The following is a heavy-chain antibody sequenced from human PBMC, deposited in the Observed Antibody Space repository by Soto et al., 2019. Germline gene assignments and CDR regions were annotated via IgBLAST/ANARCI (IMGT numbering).Heavy chain of an antibody. V-gene: IGHV3-11*01. Sequence: GGSLRLPCAGSGFSFSDYYMTWIRQAPGKGLEWLSYISSSGDSIYYADSVKGRFTISRDSAKNSLYLQMSSLRAEDTAVYYCARGGGYYDSAGYFEPNWFDPWGQGTLVTVSS. J-gene: IGHJ5*02. CDR3: ARGGGYYDSAGYFEPNWFDP. CDR1: GFSFSDYY. D-gene: IGHD3-22*01. CDR2: ISSSGDSI.